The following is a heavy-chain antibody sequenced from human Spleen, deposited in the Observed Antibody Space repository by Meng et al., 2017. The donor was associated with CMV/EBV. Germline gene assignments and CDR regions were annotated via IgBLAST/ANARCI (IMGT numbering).Heavy chain of an antibody. CDR1: GYILTELS. D-gene: IGHD3-16*01. CDR3: ARGLLSLGELGL. CDR2: INPDSDNR. J-gene: IGHJ4*02. Sequence: ASVKVSCKVSGYILTELSRHWVRQAPGKGLEWMGWINPDSDNRGFAQNFQGRVTITRNSSISTAYMELTNLRSEDTAVYYCARGLLSLGELGLWGQGTLVTVSS. V-gene: IGHV1-8*03.